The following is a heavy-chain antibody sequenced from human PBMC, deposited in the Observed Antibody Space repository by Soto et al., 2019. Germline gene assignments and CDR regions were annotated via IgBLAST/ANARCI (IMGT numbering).Heavy chain of an antibody. V-gene: IGHV3-53*01. CDR3: AREWALYY. J-gene: IGHJ4*02. CDR1: GFTVSINP. CDR2: IYTGGNT. D-gene: IGHD1-26*01. Sequence: EVQLVESGGDLIQPGGSLRLSCAASGFTVSINPMTLVRQTPGKGLEWVSVIYTGGNTFYADSVKGRFTISRDNSKDTLHLHMNNPRVEDTAVYYWAREWALYYWGQGTLVTGSP.